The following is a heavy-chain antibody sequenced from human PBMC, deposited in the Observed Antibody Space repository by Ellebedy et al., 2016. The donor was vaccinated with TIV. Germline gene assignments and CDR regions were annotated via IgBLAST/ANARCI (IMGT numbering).Heavy chain of an antibody. J-gene: IGHJ5*02. CDR3: ARWFGELLYVRWFDP. CDR2: VYYSGST. CDR1: GDSISRSSSY. D-gene: IGHD3-10*01. Sequence: SETLSLTCTVYGDSISRSSSYWGWIRQPPGKGLEWIGSVYYSGSTDYNPSLKSRVAISADTSTNQFSLRLSSVTAADTAVYYCARWFGELLYVRWFDPWGQGTLVTVSS. V-gene: IGHV4-39*01.